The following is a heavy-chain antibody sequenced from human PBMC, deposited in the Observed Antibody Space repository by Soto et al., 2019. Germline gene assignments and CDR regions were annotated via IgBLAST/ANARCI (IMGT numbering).Heavy chain of an antibody. CDR2: VKSKTDGGSA. CDR1: GLTFSIAG. D-gene: IGHD3-9*01. Sequence: SLDRTCAVSGLTFSIAGINWIRKAPGRGLEWVGRVKSKTDGGSADYAAPVKGRFDVSRDDSKNIVYLQMNSLKTEDTAVYYCTTDSRTIYQEVCLDCWGPCTLVTVS. J-gene: IGHJ1*01. V-gene: IGHV3-15*07. CDR3: TTDSRTIYQEVCLDC.